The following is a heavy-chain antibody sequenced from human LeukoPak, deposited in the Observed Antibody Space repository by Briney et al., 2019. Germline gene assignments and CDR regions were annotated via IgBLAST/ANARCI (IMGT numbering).Heavy chain of an antibody. CDR3: ARVVAAAGKGRYFDY. Sequence: ASVKVSCKASGGTFSSYAISWVRQAPGQGLEWMGRIIPILGIANYAQKFQGRVTITADKSTSTAYMELRSLGSDDTAVYYCARVVAAAGKGRYFDYWGQGTLVTVSS. CDR2: IIPILGIA. D-gene: IGHD6-13*01. CDR1: GGTFSSYA. J-gene: IGHJ4*02. V-gene: IGHV1-69*04.